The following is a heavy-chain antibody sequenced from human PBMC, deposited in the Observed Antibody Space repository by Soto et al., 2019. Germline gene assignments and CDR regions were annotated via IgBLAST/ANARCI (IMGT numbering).Heavy chain of an antibody. CDR2: INSDGSSR. D-gene: IGHD3-9*01. CDR3: ARAGGFDWLYGGGYFEY. CDR1: GFTFSSHW. Sequence: GGSLRLSCAASGFTFSSHWMFWVRQAPGKGLVWVSHINSDGSSRTYADSVKGRFTISRDNAKNTVYLQMNSLRAEDTAVYYCARAGGFDWLYGGGYFEYRSQGTLVTVSS. V-gene: IGHV3-74*03. J-gene: IGHJ4*02.